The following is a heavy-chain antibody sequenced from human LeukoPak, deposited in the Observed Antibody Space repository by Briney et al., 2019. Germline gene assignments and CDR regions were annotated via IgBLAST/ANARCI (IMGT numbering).Heavy chain of an antibody. CDR2: INPNSGGT. V-gene: IGHV1-2*02. CDR3: ARGLRYFDNYYFDY. D-gene: IGHD3-9*01. Sequence: GASVKVSCKASGYTFTGYYMHWVRQAPGRGLEWMGWINPNSGGTNYAQKFQGRVTMTRDTSISTAYMELSRLRSDDTAVYYCARGLRYFDNYYFDYWGQGTLVTVSS. J-gene: IGHJ4*02. CDR1: GYTFTGYY.